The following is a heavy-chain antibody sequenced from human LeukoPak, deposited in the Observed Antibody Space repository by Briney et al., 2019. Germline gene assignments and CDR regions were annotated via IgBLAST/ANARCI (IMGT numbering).Heavy chain of an antibody. CDR1: GFTFSSYA. V-gene: IGHV3-23*01. CDR2: ISGSGGST. D-gene: IGHD5-18*01. Sequence: GGSLRLSCAASGFTFSSYAMSWDRQAPGKGLEWVSAISGSGGSTYYADSVKGRFTISRDNSKNTLYLQMNSLRAEDTAVYYCAKDVSRIQPPRYFDYWGQGTLVTVSS. CDR3: AKDVSRIQPPRYFDY. J-gene: IGHJ4*02.